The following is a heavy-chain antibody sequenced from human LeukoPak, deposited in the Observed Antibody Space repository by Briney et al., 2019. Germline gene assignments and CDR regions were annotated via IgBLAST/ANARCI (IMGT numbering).Heavy chain of an antibody. CDR3: AKVESSIVGATSLDY. D-gene: IGHD1-26*01. J-gene: IGHJ4*02. CDR2: INSDGSST. CDR1: GFTFSSYW. Sequence: GSLRLSCAASGFTFSSYWMHWVRQAPGKGLVWVSRINSDGSSTSYADSVKGRFTISRDNAKNSLYLQMNSLRAEDTAMYYCAKVESSIVGATSLDYWGQGTLVTVSS. V-gene: IGHV3-74*01.